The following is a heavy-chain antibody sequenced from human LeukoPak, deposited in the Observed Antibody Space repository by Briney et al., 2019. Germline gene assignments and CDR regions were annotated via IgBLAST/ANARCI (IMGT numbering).Heavy chain of an antibody. D-gene: IGHD6-13*01. CDR2: IWYDGSNK. CDR1: GFTFSSYG. V-gene: IGHV3-33*01. CDR3: ARDPAPTSSSWYYFDY. Sequence: PGGSLRLSCAASGFTFSSYGMHWVRQAPGKGLEWVAVIWYDGSNKYYADSVKGRFTISRDNSKNTLYLQVNSLRAEDTAVYYCARDPAPTSSSWYYFDYWGQGTLVTVSS. J-gene: IGHJ4*02.